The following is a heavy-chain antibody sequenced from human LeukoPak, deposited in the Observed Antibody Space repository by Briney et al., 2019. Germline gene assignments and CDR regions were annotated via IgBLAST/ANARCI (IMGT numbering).Heavy chain of an antibody. CDR3: ARDDYGDYTAVY. V-gene: IGHV4-38-2*02. Sequence: SETLSLTCTVSDYSISSDYYYAWIRQPPGKGLEWIGSIYHTGSTYYNPSLRSRVTISLDTSNNQFSLKLSSVTAADTAVYYCARDDYGDYTAVYWGQGTLVTVSS. CDR1: DYSISSDYY. J-gene: IGHJ4*02. CDR2: IYHTGST. D-gene: IGHD4-17*01.